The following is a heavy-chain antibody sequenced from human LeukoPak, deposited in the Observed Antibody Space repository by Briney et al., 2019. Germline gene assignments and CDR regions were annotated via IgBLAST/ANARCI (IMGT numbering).Heavy chain of an antibody. J-gene: IGHJ5*02. D-gene: IGHD6-19*01. CDR3: ARHRALLRSVAGTGYNWFDP. CDR2: INHSGST. CDR1: GGSFSGYY. Sequence: SETLSLTCAVYGGSFSGYYWSWIRQPPGKGLERIGEINHSGSTNYNPSLKSRVTISVDTSKNQFSLKLSSVTAADTAVYYCARHRALLRSVAGTGYNWFDPWGQGTLVTVSS. V-gene: IGHV4-34*01.